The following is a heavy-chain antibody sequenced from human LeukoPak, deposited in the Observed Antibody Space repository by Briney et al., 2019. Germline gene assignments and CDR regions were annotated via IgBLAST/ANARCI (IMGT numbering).Heavy chain of an antibody. CDR1: AFPFSTYV. V-gene: IGHV3-7*01. Sequence: GGSLRLSCAASAFPFSTYVMSWVRQAPGKGLEWVANIKQDGSEKYYVDSVKGRFTISRDNAKNSLYLQMNSLRAEDTAVYYCARCSYSGSYSYSAFDIWGQGTMVTVSS. D-gene: IGHD1-26*01. J-gene: IGHJ3*02. CDR2: IKQDGSEK. CDR3: ARCSYSGSYSYSAFDI.